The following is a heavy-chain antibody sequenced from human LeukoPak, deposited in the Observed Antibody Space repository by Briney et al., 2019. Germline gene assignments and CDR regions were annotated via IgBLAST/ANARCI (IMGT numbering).Heavy chain of an antibody. Sequence: GGSLRLSCTGSGFTFNDYYMSRVRQAPGKGLEWLSFISAGGYPIYYADSVRGRFTISRDTAKNSLYLQMNSLRVEDTAVYYCVMTAGPPTDHWGQGALVTVSS. J-gene: IGHJ4*01. CDR2: ISAGGYPI. CDR1: GFTFNDYY. V-gene: IGHV3-11*04. CDR3: VMTAGPPTDH.